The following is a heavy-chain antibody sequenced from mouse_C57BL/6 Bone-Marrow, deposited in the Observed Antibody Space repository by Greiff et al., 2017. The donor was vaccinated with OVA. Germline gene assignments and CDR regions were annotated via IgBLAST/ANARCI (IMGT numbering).Heavy chain of an antibody. J-gene: IGHJ1*03. V-gene: IGHV5-2*01. CDR3: ARHGTGTSSYWYFDV. CDR1: EYAFPSHD. D-gene: IGHD4-1*01. Sequence: EVLLVESGGGLVQPGESLKLSCESNEYAFPSHDMSWVRKTPEKRLELVAAINSDGGSTYYPDTMESRFIISSDNTKKTLYLQMSSLRAEDKALYYCARHGTGTSSYWYFDVWGTGTTVTVSA. CDR2: INSDGGST.